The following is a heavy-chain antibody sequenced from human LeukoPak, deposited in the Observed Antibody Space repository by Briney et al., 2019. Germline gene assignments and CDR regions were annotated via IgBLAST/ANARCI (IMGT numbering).Heavy chain of an antibody. V-gene: IGHV3-23*01. D-gene: IGHD3-16*01. CDR3: AKGLRTGVGPYMGYHYYMDV. CDR1: GFTFSSYA. CDR2: ISGSGGST. Sequence: GGSLRLSCAASGFTFSSYAMSWVRQAPGKGLEWISAISGSGGSTYYADSVKGRFTISRDNSKNTLYLQMNSLRAENTAVYYCAKGLRTGVGPYMGYHYYMDVWGKGATVTVSS. J-gene: IGHJ6*03.